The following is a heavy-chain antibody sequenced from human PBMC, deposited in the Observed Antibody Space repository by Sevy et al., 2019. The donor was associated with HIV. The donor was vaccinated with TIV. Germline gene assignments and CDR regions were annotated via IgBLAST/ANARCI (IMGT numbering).Heavy chain of an antibody. Sequence: GGSLRLSCVASGFTFRSYTMKWVRQAPGKGLECVSSISSSGSYIYYADSVKGRFTISRDVSKGTLYLQMNSLTAEDTAIFYCAKTLQKLPFHPHYFDYWGQGTLVTVSS. CDR2: ISSSGSYI. J-gene: IGHJ4*02. D-gene: IGHD2-21*02. CDR3: AKTLQKLPFHPHYFDY. CDR1: GFTFRSYT. V-gene: IGHV3-21*04.